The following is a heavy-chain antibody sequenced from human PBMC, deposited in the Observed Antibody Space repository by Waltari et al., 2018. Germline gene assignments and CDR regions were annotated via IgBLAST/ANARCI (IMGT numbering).Heavy chain of an antibody. J-gene: IGHJ4*02. Sequence: QVQLVQSGAEVKKPGSSVKVSCKASGGTFSSYAISWVRQAPRQGLEWRGGIIPILGIASYAQKFQGRVTITADESTSTAYMELSSLRSEDTAVYYCARDTGYCSGGSCDAGDYWGQGTLVTVSS. CDR1: GGTFSSYA. D-gene: IGHD2-15*01. CDR2: IIPILGIA. V-gene: IGHV1-69*04. CDR3: ARDTGYCSGGSCDAGDY.